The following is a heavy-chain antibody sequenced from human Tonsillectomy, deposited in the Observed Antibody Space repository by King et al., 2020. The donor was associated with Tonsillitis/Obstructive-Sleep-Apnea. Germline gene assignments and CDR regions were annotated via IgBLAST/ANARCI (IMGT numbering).Heavy chain of an antibody. CDR1: GFTFSSHA. D-gene: IGHD2-15*01. CDR3: AGDKCSGGSCYSPPDY. CDR2: ISYDGSNK. V-gene: IGHV3-30*04. Sequence: VQLVESGGGVVQPGRSLSLSCAASGFTFSSHAMHWVRQAPGKGLEWVAVISYDGSNKYYADSVKGRFTISRDNSKNTLYLQMNSLRAEDTAVYYCAGDKCSGGSCYSPPDYWGQGTLVTVSS. J-gene: IGHJ4*02.